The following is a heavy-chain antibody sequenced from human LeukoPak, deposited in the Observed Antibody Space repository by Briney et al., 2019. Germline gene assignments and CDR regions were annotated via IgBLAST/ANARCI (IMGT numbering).Heavy chain of an antibody. D-gene: IGHD5-12*01. Sequence: GASVKVSCKASGYTFTGYYMHWVRQAPGQGLEWMGWINPNSGGTNYAQKFQGRVTMTRDTSISTAYMKLSRLRSDDTAVYYRARDADIVATMIDYWGQGTLVTVSS. CDR1: GYTFTGYY. CDR3: ARDADIVATMIDY. V-gene: IGHV1-2*02. J-gene: IGHJ4*02. CDR2: INPNSGGT.